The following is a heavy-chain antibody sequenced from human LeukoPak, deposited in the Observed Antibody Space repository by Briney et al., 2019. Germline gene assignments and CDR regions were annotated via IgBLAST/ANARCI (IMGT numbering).Heavy chain of an antibody. CDR2: IKQDGSEK. CDR3: ARGSYSSSWYFPGVGDYMDV. CDR1: RFTFSSYW. J-gene: IGHJ6*03. D-gene: IGHD6-13*01. Sequence: PGGSLRLSCAASRFTFSSYWMSWVRQAPGKGLEWVANIKQDGSEKYYVDSVKGRFTISRDNAKNSLYLQMNSLRAEDTAVYYCARGSYSSSWYFPGVGDYMDVWGKGTTVTISS. V-gene: IGHV3-7*01.